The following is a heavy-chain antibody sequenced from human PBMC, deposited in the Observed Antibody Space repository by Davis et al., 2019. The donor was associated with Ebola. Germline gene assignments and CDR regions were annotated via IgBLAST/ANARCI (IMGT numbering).Heavy chain of an antibody. D-gene: IGHD6-6*01. CDR1: GFTFSSYE. Sequence: GESLKISCAASGFTFSSYEMNWVRQAPGKGLEWVSYISSSGSTIYYADSVKGRFTISRDNSKNTLYLQMNSLRAEDTAVYYCAKGGGDSSSSWGYYYYYYGMDVWGQGTTVTVSS. CDR2: ISSSGSTI. J-gene: IGHJ6*02. V-gene: IGHV3-48*03. CDR3: AKGGGDSSSSWGYYYYYYGMDV.